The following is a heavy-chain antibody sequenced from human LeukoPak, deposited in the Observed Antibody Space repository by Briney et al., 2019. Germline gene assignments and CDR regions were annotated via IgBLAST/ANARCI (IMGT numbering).Heavy chain of an antibody. CDR3: EREAIVGDTGGGDY. CDR1: GFTFSSSW. D-gene: IGHD1-26*01. J-gene: IGHJ4*02. Sequence: GGSLRLSCAASGFTFSSSWMNWVCQAPGKGLEWVSNINGDGSIENYVHSVRGRFSIFRDNAQDALYLQMNSLRPADTAIYCCEREAIVGDTGGGDYWGQGTLVTVSS. V-gene: IGHV3-7*01. CDR2: INGDGSIE.